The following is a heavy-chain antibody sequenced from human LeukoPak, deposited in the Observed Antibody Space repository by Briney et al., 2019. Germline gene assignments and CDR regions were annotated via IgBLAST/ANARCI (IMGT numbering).Heavy chain of an antibody. CDR2: IKQDGSVI. D-gene: IGHD3-16*01. Sequence: GGSLRLSCTAWGYTFSSHCITWVRRAPGRGLECLANIKQDGSVINCVDSVRGRFTSYRDNAKNSLYLHINSLRAADTSVYYCARDGGWTTFDPWGQGTLVAVSP. CDR1: GYTFSSHC. V-gene: IGHV3-7*01. CDR3: ARDGGWTTFDP. J-gene: IGHJ5*02.